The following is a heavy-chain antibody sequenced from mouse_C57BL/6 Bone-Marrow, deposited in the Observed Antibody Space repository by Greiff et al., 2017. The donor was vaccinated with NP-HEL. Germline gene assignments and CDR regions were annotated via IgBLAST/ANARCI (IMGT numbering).Heavy chain of an antibody. V-gene: IGHV1-59*01. Sequence: QVQLQQPGAELVRPGTSVKLSCKASGYTFTSYWMHWVKQRPGQGLEWIGVIDPSDSYTTYNQKFKGKATLTVDKSSSTAYMQLSSLTSEDSAVYYCARAYFDYWGQGTTLTVSS. CDR2: IDPSDSYT. CDR1: GYTFTSYW. J-gene: IGHJ2*01. CDR3: ARAYFDY.